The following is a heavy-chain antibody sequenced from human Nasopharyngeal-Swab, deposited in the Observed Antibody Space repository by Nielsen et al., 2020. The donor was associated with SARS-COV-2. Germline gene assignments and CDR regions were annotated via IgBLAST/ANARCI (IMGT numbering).Heavy chain of an antibody. CDR3: AKDVHADYGGIDY. CDR1: GFTFSNSG. V-gene: IGHV3-30*18. J-gene: IGHJ4*02. Sequence: GGSLRLSSAASGFTFSNSGMDWVRQAPGKGLEWVAVISYDGSNEYYGDSVKGRFTISRDNSKNTLYLQMNSLRVDDTAVYYCAKDVHADYGGIDYWGQGILVTVSS. D-gene: IGHD4/OR15-4a*01. CDR2: ISYDGSNE.